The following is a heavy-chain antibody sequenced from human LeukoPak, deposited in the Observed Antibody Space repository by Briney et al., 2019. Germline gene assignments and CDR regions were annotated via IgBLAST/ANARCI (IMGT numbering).Heavy chain of an antibody. V-gene: IGHV4-38-2*02. Sequence: SETLSLTCTVSGYSITSGYHWGWIRQPPGKGLEWIGSIYHSGTTYYNPSLKSRVTISVDTSKNQFSLKLRSVSAADTAVYYCARVGYSYGSYYFDYWGQGTLVTVSS. CDR1: GYSITSGYH. J-gene: IGHJ4*02. CDR2: IYHSGTT. D-gene: IGHD5-18*01. CDR3: ARVGYSYGSYYFDY.